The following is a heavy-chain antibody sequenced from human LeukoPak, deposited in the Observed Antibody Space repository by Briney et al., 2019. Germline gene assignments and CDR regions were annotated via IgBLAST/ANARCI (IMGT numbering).Heavy chain of an antibody. J-gene: IGHJ4*02. CDR3: ARQFSSSSSFDY. D-gene: IGHD6-6*01. Sequence: SETLSLTCTVSGDSISGYYWSWIRQPPGKGLEWIGYIYTSGSTNYNPSLQSRVTISVDTSKSRFSLKLGSVTAADTAVYFCARQFSSSSSFDYWGQGTLVTVFS. CDR2: IYTSGST. V-gene: IGHV4-4*09. CDR1: GDSISGYY.